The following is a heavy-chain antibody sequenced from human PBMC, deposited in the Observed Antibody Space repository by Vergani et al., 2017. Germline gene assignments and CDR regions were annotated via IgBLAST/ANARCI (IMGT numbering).Heavy chain of an antibody. J-gene: IGHJ6*02. D-gene: IGHD2-2*01. CDR3: ARGIVPAAKYYNYYGMDV. CDR2: INTSGST. CDR1: GGSISSGSYY. V-gene: IGHV4-61*02. Sequence: QVQLQESGPGLVKPSQTLSLTCTVSGGSISSGSYYWSWIRQPAGKGLEWIGRINTSGSTNYNPSLKSRVTISVDTSKNQFSLKLSSVTAADTAVYYCARGIVPAAKYYNYYGMDVWGQGTTVTVSS.